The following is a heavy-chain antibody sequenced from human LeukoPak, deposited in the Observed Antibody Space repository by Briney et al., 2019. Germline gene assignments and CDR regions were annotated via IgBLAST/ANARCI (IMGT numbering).Heavy chain of an antibody. CDR2: ISAYNGNT. J-gene: IGHJ4*02. CDR3: ARVRGYGYDEFDLSDY. Sequence: PGGSLRLSCAASGFTFSSYGISWVRQAPGQGLEWMGWISAYNGNTNYAQKLQGRVTMTTDTSTSTAYMELRSLRSDDTAVYYCARVRGYGYDEFDLSDYWGQGTLVTVSS. CDR1: GFTFSSYG. D-gene: IGHD5-12*01. V-gene: IGHV1-18*01.